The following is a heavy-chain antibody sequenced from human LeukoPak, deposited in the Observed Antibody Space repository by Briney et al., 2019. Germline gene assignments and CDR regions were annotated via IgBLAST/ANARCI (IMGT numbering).Heavy chain of an antibody. V-gene: IGHV3-11*04. J-gene: IGHJ4*02. CDR1: GFTFSDYY. CDR3: ARGNYYYDSSGYYGFGY. D-gene: IGHD3-22*01. CDR2: ISSSGSTI. Sequence: KPGGSLRLSCAASGFTFSDYYMSWIRQAPGKGLEWVSYISSSGSTIYYVDSVKGRFTISRDNAKNSLYLQMNSLRAEDTAVYYCARGNYYYDSSGYYGFGYWGQGTLVTVSS.